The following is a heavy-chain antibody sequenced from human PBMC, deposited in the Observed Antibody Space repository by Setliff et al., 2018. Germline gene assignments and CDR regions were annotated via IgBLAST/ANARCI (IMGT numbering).Heavy chain of an antibody. CDR1: GYTFTDYG. J-gene: IGHJ4*02. Sequence: ASVKVSCKASGYTFTDYGITWVRQAPGQGLEWMGWISSYSGNAYYAHKLQGRVTMTTDASTNTAYMELRGLSSDDTAVYYCSRLVRYCTKTACQTLPGGEYWGQGTLVTVSS. D-gene: IGHD2-8*01. V-gene: IGHV1-18*01. CDR3: SRLVRYCTKTACQTLPGGEY. CDR2: ISSYSGNA.